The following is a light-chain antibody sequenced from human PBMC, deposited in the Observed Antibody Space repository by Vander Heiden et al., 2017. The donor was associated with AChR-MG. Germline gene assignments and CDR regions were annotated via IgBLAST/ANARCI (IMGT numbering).Light chain of an antibody. J-gene: IGLJ1*01. CDR1: SLRSYY. CDR3: NSRDSSGNV. Sequence: SSELTQDPAVSVDLGQTVRITCQGDSLRSYYASWYQQKPGQAPVLVIYGKNNRPSGIPDRFSGSSSGNTASLTITGAQAEDEADYYCNSRDSSGNVFGTGTKVTVL. V-gene: IGLV3-19*01. CDR2: GKN.